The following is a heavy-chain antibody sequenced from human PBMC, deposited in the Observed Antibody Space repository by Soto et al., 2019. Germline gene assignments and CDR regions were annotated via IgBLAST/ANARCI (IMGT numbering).Heavy chain of an antibody. D-gene: IGHD3-10*01. CDR1: GFPFSSYA. CDR2: ISSGSSYI. V-gene: IGHV3-21*01. CDR3: ARDILSGGAYPDS. J-gene: IGHJ5*01. Sequence: EVQLVESGGGLVKPGGSLRLSCAASGFPFSSYAMNWVRQAPGKGLEWISSISSGSSYIYYAGSVKGRFTISRDNAKNSLFLQMNSLRADDTAVYYCARDILSGGAYPDSWGQGTKVTVSS.